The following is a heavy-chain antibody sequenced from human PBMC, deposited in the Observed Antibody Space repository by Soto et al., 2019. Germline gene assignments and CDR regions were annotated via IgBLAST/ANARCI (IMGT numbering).Heavy chain of an antibody. D-gene: IGHD2-21*01. CDR3: ARASSFRGDFDI. CDR2: IYHAGSP. Sequence: QVQLQESGPGLVKASGTLSLTCVVSGGSIRSSSWWTWLRQSPGKGLEWIGQIYHAGSPNYNPSFQVRVTISADNSKNSFSLKMTSVTAADTAKYYCARASSFRGDFDIWGQGTAVTVSS. CDR1: GGSIRSSSW. V-gene: IGHV4-4*02. J-gene: IGHJ3*02.